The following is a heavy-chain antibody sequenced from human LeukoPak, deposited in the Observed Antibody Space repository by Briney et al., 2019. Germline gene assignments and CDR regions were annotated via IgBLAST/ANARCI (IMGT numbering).Heavy chain of an antibody. Sequence: PGRSLRLSCAASGFTFSDYYMSWIRQAPGKGLEWVSYISSSGSTIYYADSVKGRFTISRDNAKNSLYLQMNSLRAEDTAVYYCARSDRQPWFDRPYYYDSSGYYSHTLDYWGQGTLVTVSS. CDR1: GFTFSDYY. CDR2: ISSSGSTI. J-gene: IGHJ4*02. D-gene: IGHD3-22*01. V-gene: IGHV3-11*01. CDR3: ARSDRQPWFDRPYYYDSSGYYSHTLDY.